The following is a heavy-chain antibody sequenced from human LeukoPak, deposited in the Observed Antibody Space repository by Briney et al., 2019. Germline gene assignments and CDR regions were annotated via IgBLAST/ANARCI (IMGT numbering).Heavy chain of an antibody. J-gene: IGHJ4*02. Sequence: ASVKVSCKASGYTFTGYYMHWVRQAPGQGLECMGRINPNSGGTNYAQKFQGRVTMTRDTSISTAYMELSRLRSDDTAVYYCAREIGAYAIRARDYWGQGTLVTVSS. V-gene: IGHV1-2*06. CDR1: GYTFTGYY. D-gene: IGHD2-8*01. CDR3: AREIGAYAIRARDY. CDR2: INPNSGGT.